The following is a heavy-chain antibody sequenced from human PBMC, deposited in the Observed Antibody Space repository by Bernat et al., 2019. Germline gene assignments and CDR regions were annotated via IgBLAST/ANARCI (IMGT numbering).Heavy chain of an antibody. D-gene: IGHD2-2*01. Sequence: DVQLVESGGGLVKPGGSLRLSCAASGFTFSNAWMSWVRQAPGKGLEWVGRIKSKTDGGTTDYAAPVKGRFTISRDDSKNTLYLQMNSLKTEDTAVYYCTTCTSCYAGEMTHKYYYYIDVGGKGTTVTVSS. CDR2: IKSKTDGGTT. V-gene: IGHV3-15*01. CDR3: TTCTSCYAGEMTHKYYYYIDV. CDR1: GFTFSNAW. J-gene: IGHJ6*03.